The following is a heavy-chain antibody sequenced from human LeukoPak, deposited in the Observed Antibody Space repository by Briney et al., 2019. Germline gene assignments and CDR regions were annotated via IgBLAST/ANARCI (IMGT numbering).Heavy chain of an antibody. CDR3: ARVEGYCSGGSCPELFDY. D-gene: IGHD2-15*01. Sequence: SETLSLTCTVSGGSISSYFWSWIRQPPGKGLEWIGYIYYSGSTNYNPSLKSRVTISVDTSKNQFSLKLSSVTAADTAVYYCARVEGYCSGGSCPELFDYWGQGTLVTVSS. J-gene: IGHJ4*02. CDR2: IYYSGST. CDR1: GGSISSYF. V-gene: IGHV4-59*08.